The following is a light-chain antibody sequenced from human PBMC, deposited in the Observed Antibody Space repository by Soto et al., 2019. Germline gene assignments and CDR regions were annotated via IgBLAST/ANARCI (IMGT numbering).Light chain of an antibody. J-gene: IGKJ1*01. Sequence: EIVLTQSPGTLSLSPGERATLSCRASQSVSSSYLAWYQQKPGQAPRLLIYGASSRATAIPDRFSGSGSGTDFPLTISRLEPEDFAVYYCQQYGSSPTFGQGTKVEIK. CDR1: QSVSSSY. CDR3: QQYGSSPT. CDR2: GAS. V-gene: IGKV3-20*01.